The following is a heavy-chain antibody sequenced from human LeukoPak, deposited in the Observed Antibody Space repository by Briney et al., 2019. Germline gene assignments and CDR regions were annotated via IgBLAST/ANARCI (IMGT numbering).Heavy chain of an antibody. Sequence: SETLSLTCAVYGGSFSGYYWSWIRQPPGKGLEWIGEINHSGSTNYNPSLKSRVTISVDMSKNQFSLKLSSVTAADTAVYYCARRQRGGRYGLGSYSGFDYWGQGTLVTVSS. CDR3: ARRQRGGRYGLGSYSGFDY. J-gene: IGHJ4*02. CDR2: INHSGST. D-gene: IGHD3-10*01. CDR1: GGSFSGYY. V-gene: IGHV4-34*01.